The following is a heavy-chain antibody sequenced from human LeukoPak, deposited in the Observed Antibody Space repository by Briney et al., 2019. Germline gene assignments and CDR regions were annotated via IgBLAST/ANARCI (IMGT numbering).Heavy chain of an antibody. D-gene: IGHD6-6*01. J-gene: IGHJ4*02. CDR2: ISYSGST. V-gene: IGHV4-39*01. CDR1: GGSIISSGHY. CDR3: ARRRQLAIDY. Sequence: PSETLSLTCTVSGGSIISSGHYWDWNRQPAGKGLEWIGSISYSGSTYYNPSLKSRVTISRDTSENQFSLRLSSVIAADTAVYYCARRRQLAIDYWGQETLVTVAS.